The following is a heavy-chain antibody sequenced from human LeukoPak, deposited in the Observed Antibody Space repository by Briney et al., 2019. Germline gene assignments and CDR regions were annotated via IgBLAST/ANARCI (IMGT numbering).Heavy chain of an antibody. V-gene: IGHV3-23*01. J-gene: IGHJ4*02. CDR3: ATDSSTWYFDY. CDR2: ISGSGGST. Sequence: PGGSLRLSCAASEFIFSSYAMSWVRQAPGKGLEWVSGISGSGGSTDYADSEKGRFTIFRDNSKNTLYLQMNSLRAEDTAVYYCATDSSTWYFDYWGQGTQVTVSS. CDR1: EFIFSSYA. D-gene: IGHD6-13*01.